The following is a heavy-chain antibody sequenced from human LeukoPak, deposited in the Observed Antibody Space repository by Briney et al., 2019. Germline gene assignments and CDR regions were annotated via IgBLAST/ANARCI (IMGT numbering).Heavy chain of an antibody. J-gene: IGHJ4*02. CDR2: ISYDGRNK. CDR3: AKRQLGHIDY. CDR1: GFTFSNYG. V-gene: IGHV3-30*18. D-gene: IGHD6-6*01. Sequence: GGSLRLSCAASGFTFSNYGMHWVRQAPGKALKWLAVISYDGRNKYYADSVKGRFTISRDNSMHTLYLQMTSLRAEDTAVHYCAKRQLGHIDYWGQGTLVSVSS.